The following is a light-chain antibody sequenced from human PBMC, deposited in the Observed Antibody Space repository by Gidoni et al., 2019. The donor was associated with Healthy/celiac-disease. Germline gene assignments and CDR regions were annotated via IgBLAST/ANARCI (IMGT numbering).Light chain of an antibody. Sequence: AIRMTQSPSSLSASTGDRVTITCRASQGSSSYLAWYQQKPGKAPKLLIYAASTLQSGVPSRFSGSGSGTDFTLTISCLQSEDFATYYCQQYYSYPPFTFGPGTKVDIK. CDR1: QGSSSY. CDR2: AAS. V-gene: IGKV1-8*01. CDR3: QQYYSYPPFT. J-gene: IGKJ3*01.